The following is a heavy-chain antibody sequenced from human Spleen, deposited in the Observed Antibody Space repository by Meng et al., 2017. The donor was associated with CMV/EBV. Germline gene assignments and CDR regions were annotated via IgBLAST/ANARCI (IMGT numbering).Heavy chain of an antibody. CDR3: ARDRPLDDSWSGYYRY. CDR1: GFTFSSYS. CDR2: IKPDGTET. D-gene: IGHD3-3*01. Sequence: GGSLRLSCAASGFTFSSYSMNWVRQAPGKGLEWVANIKPDGTETFYVDSVKGRFIIARDNAKNSLFLQMNSLRAGDTAVYYCARDRPLDDSWSGYYRYWGQGILVTVSS. V-gene: IGHV3-7*01. J-gene: IGHJ4*02.